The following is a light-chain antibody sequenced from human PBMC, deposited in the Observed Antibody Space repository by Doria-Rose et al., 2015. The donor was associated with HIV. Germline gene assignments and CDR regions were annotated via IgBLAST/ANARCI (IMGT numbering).Light chain of an antibody. CDR2: GAS. V-gene: IGKV3-20*01. J-gene: IGKJ1*01. Sequence: TQSPGTLSLSPGERATLSCRASQSVSANYLAWYQQRPGQSPRLRIYGASSRATDIPDRFSGSGSGTDFTLTISRLEPEDFAVYYCHQYASSRTFGQGTKAEIK. CDR1: QSVSANY. CDR3: HQYASSRT.